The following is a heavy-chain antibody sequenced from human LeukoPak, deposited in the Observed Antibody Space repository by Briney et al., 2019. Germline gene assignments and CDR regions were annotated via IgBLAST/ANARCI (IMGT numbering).Heavy chain of an antibody. CDR3: TKDPNGDYIGAFDP. V-gene: IGHV3-23*01. D-gene: IGHD4-17*01. J-gene: IGHJ5*02. CDR1: GFSFSSFA. CDR2: ITGGHYAT. Sequence: GGSLRLSCAASGFSFSSFAMTWVRQAPGKGLEWVSSITGGHYATYNTDSVKGRFTIPRDNAKNTLYLQMNSLRADDTAIYYCTKDPNGDYIGAFDPWGQGTLVTVSS.